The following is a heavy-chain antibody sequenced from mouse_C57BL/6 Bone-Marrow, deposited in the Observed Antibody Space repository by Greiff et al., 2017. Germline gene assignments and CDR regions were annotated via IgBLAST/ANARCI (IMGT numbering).Heavy chain of an antibody. V-gene: IGHV1-81*01. CDR1: GYTFTSYG. D-gene: IGHD1-1*01. CDR3: ARGGYGSSYRYFDV. Sequence: VKLVESGAELARPGASVKLSCKASGYTFTSYGISWVKQSTGQGLEWIGEIYPRSGNTYYNEKFKGKATLTADKSSSTAYMELRSLTSEDSAVYFCARGGYGSSYRYFDVWGTGTTVTVSS. J-gene: IGHJ1*03. CDR2: IYPRSGNT.